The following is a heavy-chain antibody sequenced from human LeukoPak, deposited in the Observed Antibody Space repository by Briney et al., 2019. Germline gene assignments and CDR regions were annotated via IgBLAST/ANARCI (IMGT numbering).Heavy chain of an antibody. CDR2: LRYDGTDK. D-gene: IGHD2-21*02. CDR1: GFTFSNYG. Sequence: GGSLRLSCEASGFTFSNYGMHWVRQAPGEGLEWVAFLRYDGTDKYYADCVKGRFTISRDNSKNTLYLQVNSLRVEDTAVYYCAKAPQPYCGGDCSHFDYWGQGTLVTVSS. J-gene: IGHJ4*02. CDR3: AKAPQPYCGGDCSHFDY. V-gene: IGHV3-30*02.